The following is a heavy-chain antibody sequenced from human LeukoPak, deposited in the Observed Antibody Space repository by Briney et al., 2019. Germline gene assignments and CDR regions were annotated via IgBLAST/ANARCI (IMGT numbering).Heavy chain of an antibody. CDR3: ARGPSGYHNT. CDR2: ISGRGGRT. CDR1: GFTFSSYA. V-gene: IGHV3-23*01. J-gene: IGHJ4*02. D-gene: IGHD5-12*01. Sequence: PGGSLRLSCAASGFTFSSYAITWVRQAPGKGLEWVSGISGRGGRTYYAGSVKGRFTISRDSSKNNLHLQMNTLRAEDTAVYYCARGPSGYHNTGGQGTLVTVSS.